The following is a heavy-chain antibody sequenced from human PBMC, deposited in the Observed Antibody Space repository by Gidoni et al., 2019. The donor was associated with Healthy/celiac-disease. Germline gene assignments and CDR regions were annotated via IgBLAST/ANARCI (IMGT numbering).Heavy chain of an antibody. Sequence: QVQLQESGPGLVKPSETLSLTCNVSGGSISSYYWSWIRQPPGKGLEWIGYIYYSGSTNYNPSLKSRVTISVDTSKNQFSLKLSSVTAADTAVYYCARSPYGDRFDYWGQGTLVTVSS. D-gene: IGHD4-17*01. J-gene: IGHJ4*02. CDR3: ARSPYGDRFDY. CDR2: IYYSGST. CDR1: GGSISSYY. V-gene: IGHV4-59*01.